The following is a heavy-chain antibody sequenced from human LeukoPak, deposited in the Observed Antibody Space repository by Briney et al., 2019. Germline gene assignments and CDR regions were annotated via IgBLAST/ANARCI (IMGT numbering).Heavy chain of an antibody. V-gene: IGHV4-39*01. Sequence: PSETLSLTCTVSGGSISSSSYYWGWIRQPPGKGLEWIGSIYYSGSTYYNPSLKSRVTISVDTSKNQFSLKLSSVTAADTAVYYCARHYRDLYDILTPGGLAAFDIWGQGTMVTVSS. CDR2: IYYSGST. CDR3: ARHYRDLYDILTPGGLAAFDI. D-gene: IGHD3-9*01. CDR1: GGSISSSSYY. J-gene: IGHJ3*02.